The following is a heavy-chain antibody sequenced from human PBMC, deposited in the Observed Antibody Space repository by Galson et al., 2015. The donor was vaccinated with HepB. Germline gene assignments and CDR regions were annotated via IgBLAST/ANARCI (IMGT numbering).Heavy chain of an antibody. CDR1: GYTFISYG. Sequence: SVKVSCKASGYTFISYGISWVRQAPGQGLEWMGWISAYNGNTNYAQKLQGRVTMTTDTSTSTAYMELRSLRSDDTAVYYCARDSSSWLPENWFDPWGQGTLVTVSS. V-gene: IGHV1-18*01. D-gene: IGHD6-13*01. J-gene: IGHJ5*02. CDR3: ARDSSSWLPENWFDP. CDR2: ISAYNGNT.